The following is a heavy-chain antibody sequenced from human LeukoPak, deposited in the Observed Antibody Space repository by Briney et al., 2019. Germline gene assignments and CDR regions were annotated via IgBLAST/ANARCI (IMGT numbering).Heavy chain of an antibody. D-gene: IGHD3-3*01. Sequence: GESLKISCKGPRYSLSRYWIGWVRQMPGKGLEWMGLIYPDDSEPRYSPSFQGQVTMSVDKSLSTAYLQWSSLKASDTAMYYCAGSRDFGVVEDAFDVWGQGTMVTVSS. V-gene: IGHV5-51*01. CDR2: IYPDDSEP. CDR1: RYSLSRYW. CDR3: AGSRDFGVVEDAFDV. J-gene: IGHJ3*01.